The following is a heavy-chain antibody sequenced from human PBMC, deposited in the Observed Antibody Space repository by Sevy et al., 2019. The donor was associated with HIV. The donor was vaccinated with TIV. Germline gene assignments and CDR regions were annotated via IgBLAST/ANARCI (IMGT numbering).Heavy chain of an antibody. V-gene: IGHV3-23*01. D-gene: IGHD3-3*01. Sequence: GGSLRLSCAVSGFRFNTYVMSWVRQAPGKGLEWVSSIGARGGYTYYADSVKGRFAISIDNSKNTVDLQMNGLRAEDTALYYCAKETTSGYFPWGQGTLVTVSS. J-gene: IGHJ5*02. CDR1: GFRFNTYV. CDR2: IGARGGYT. CDR3: AKETTSGYFP.